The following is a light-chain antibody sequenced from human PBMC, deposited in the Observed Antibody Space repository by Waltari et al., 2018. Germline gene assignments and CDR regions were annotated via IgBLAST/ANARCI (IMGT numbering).Light chain of an antibody. J-gene: IGKJ1*01. CDR2: SAP. CDR3: QQGYGSAWS. Sequence: DIRLTQSPSYLSAPVGDRVTIVCRAGQIINSYLNWYQQKPGRVPKLVVQSAPTLSSGGPSRFSGRGYGSEFTLTISNLQPEDFATYYCQQGYGSAWSFGQGTKVE. V-gene: IGKV1-39*01. CDR1: QIINSY.